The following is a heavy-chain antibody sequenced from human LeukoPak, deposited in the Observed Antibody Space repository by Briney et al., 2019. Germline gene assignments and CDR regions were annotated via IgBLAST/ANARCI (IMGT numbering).Heavy chain of an antibody. D-gene: IGHD6-19*01. V-gene: IGHV4-34*01. CDR1: GGSFSGYY. Sequence: SETLSLTCAVYGGSFSGYYWSWIRQPPGKGLEWIGEINHSGSTNYNPSLKSRVTISVDTSKNQFSLKLSSVTAADTAVYYCARGYSSGWYVGYFDYWGHGTLVTVSS. CDR2: INHSGST. CDR3: ARGYSSGWYVGYFDY. J-gene: IGHJ4*01.